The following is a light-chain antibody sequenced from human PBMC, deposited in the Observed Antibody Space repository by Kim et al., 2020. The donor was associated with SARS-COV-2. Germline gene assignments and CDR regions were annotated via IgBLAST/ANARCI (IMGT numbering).Light chain of an antibody. V-gene: IGLV2-11*01. CDR3: CSYAGSSSLM. Sequence: QSALTQPRSVSGSPGQSVTISCTGTSSDVGGYNYASWYQQHPGKAPKLMTYGVTERPSGVPDRFSGSKSGNTASLTISGLQAEDEADYYCCSYAGSSSLMFGGGTKVTVL. CDR2: GVT. CDR1: SSDVGGYNY. J-gene: IGLJ3*02.